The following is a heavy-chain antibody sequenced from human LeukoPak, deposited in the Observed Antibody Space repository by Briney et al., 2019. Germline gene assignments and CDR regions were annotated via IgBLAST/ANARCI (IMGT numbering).Heavy chain of an antibody. D-gene: IGHD5-12*01. CDR1: GYTFTGYY. CDR2: INPNSGVT. J-gene: IGHJ4*02. CDR3: ARKYSGYELTY. Sequence: ASVKVSCKASGYTFTGYYMHWVRQAPGQGLEWMGWINPNSGVTNYAQKFQGRVTLTRDTSISTAYMELSRLTSDDTAVYYCARKYSGYELTYWGQGTLVTVSS. V-gene: IGHV1-2*02.